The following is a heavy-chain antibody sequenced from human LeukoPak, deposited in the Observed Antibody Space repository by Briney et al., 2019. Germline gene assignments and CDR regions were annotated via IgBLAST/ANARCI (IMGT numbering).Heavy chain of an antibody. CDR2: INHSGST. J-gene: IGHJ5*02. Sequence: PSETLSLTCAVYGGSFSGDYWSWIRQPPGKGLEWIGEINHSGSTNYNPSLKSRVTISVDTSKNQFSLKLSSVTAADTAVYYCARGPVLLWFGELLSKYNWFDPWGQGTLVTVSS. D-gene: IGHD3-10*01. CDR3: ARGPVLLWFGELLSKYNWFDP. V-gene: IGHV4-34*01. CDR1: GGSFSGDY.